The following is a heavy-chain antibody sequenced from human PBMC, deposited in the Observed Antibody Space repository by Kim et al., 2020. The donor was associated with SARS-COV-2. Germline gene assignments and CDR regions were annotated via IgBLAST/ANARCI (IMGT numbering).Heavy chain of an antibody. J-gene: IGHJ3*02. D-gene: IGHD3-9*01. CDR3: ATQFLGYDILTGYYMGAFDI. CDR1: GGSISSSSYY. Sequence: SETLSLTCTVSGGSISSSSYYWGWIRQPPGKGLEWLGSIYSSGSTYYNPSLKSRVTISVDTSKNQFSLKLSSVTAADTAVYYCATQFLGYDILTGYYMGAFDIWGQGTMVTVSS. V-gene: IGHV4-39*01. CDR2: IYSSGST.